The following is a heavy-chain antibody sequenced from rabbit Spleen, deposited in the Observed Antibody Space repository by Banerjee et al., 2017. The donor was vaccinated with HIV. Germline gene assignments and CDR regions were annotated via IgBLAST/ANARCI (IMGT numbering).Heavy chain of an antibody. D-gene: IGHD6-1*01. CDR2: INTGSSGST. CDR1: GFSFSSRYY. V-gene: IGHV1S40*01. J-gene: IGHJ3*01. Sequence: QSLEESGGDLVKPGASLTLTCTASGFSFSSRYYMCWVRQAPGKGLEWIACINTGSSGSTNYASWAKGRFTISTASATTVTLQMTSLTAADTATYFCARSTSAAYDLWGQGTLVTVS. CDR3: ARSTSAAYDL.